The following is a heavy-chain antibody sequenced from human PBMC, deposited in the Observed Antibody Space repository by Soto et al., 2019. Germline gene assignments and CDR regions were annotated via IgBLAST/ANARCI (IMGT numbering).Heavy chain of an antibody. CDR2: ITDGGGSK. CDR3: AKVGLFRNGYMGVVRGDD. CDR1: GFTFGSYA. V-gene: IGHV3-23*01. Sequence: EVQLLESGGGLVQPGGSLRLSCTASGFTFGSYAMSWVRQAPGKGLEWVSGITDGGGSKFYADSVQGRFTISRDNSKNTLYLQMSRLTAEDTAIYSCAKVGLFRNGYMGVVRGDDWGQGTLVTVSA. D-gene: IGHD2-2*02. J-gene: IGHJ1*01.